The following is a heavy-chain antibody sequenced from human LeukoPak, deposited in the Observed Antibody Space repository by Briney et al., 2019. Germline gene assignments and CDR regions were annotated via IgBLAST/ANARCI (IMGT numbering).Heavy chain of an antibody. J-gene: IGHJ3*02. D-gene: IGHD3-10*01. CDR3: AAFYGSGRGAFDI. V-gene: IGHV4-59*08. Sequence: SETLSLTCTVSGGSISSYYWSWIRQPPGKGLEWIGYIYYGGSTNYNPSLKSRVTISVDTSKNQFSLKLSSVTAADTAVYYCAAFYGSGRGAFDIWGQGTMVTVSS. CDR2: IYYGGST. CDR1: GGSISSYY.